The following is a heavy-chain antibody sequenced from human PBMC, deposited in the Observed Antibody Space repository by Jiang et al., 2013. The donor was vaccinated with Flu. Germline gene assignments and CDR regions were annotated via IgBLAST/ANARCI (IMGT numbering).Heavy chain of an antibody. CDR2: INPSSGGT. Sequence: GAEVKKPGASVKVSCKASGYTFTDYFIHWVRQAPGQGLEWMGWINPSSGGTSFPQKFQGRVTMTRDTSISTAYMEVSSLTSDDTAVYYCAKIGVDTGRGFGYWGQGTLLTVSS. V-gene: IGHV1-2*02. D-gene: IGHD5-18*01. CDR1: GYTFTDYF. J-gene: IGHJ4*02. CDR3: AKIGVDTGRGFGY.